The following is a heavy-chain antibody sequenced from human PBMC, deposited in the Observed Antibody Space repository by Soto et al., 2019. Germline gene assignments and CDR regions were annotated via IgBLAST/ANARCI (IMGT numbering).Heavy chain of an antibody. D-gene: IGHD6-13*01. CDR1: GGSISSSSYY. CDR2: IYYSGST. J-gene: IGHJ4*02. V-gene: IGHV4-39*01. Sequence: SETLSLTCTVSGGSISSSSYYWGWIRQPPGKGLEWIGSIYYSGSTYYNPSLKSRVIISVYTYKNQFSLKLSSVTAADTAVYYCARHIVAAAVDVGDYWGQGTLVTVSS. CDR3: ARHIVAAAVDVGDY.